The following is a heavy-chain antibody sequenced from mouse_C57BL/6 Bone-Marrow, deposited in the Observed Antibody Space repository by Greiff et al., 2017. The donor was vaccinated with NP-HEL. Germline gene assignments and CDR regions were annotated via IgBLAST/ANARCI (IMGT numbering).Heavy chain of an antibody. J-gene: IGHJ4*01. CDR2: INPNNGGT. V-gene: IGHV1-26*01. CDR1: GYTFTDYY. D-gene: IGHD1-1*01. Sequence: VQLQQSGPELVKPGASVKISCKASGYTFTDYYMNWVKQSHGKSLEWIGDINPNNGGTSYNQKFRGKATLTVDKSSSTAYMELRSLTSEDSAVYYCARRGGVTTVVAKDYAMDYWGQGTSVTVSS. CDR3: ARRGGVTTVVAKDYAMDY.